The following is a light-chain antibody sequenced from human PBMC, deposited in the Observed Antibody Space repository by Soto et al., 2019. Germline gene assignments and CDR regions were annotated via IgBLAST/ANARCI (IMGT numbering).Light chain of an antibody. CDR3: QQRSNLPPIT. CDR1: QSVSSY. Sequence: EIVLTQSPATLSLSPGERATLSCRASQSVSSYLAWYQQKPGQAPRLLIYDASNRATGIPARFSGSGSGTDFTLTISSLEPEDFAVYYCQQRSNLPPITFGTGTRLESK. J-gene: IGKJ5*01. V-gene: IGKV3-11*01. CDR2: DAS.